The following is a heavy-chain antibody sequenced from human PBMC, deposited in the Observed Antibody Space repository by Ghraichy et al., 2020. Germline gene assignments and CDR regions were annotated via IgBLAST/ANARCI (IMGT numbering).Heavy chain of an antibody. V-gene: IGHV3-49*03. J-gene: IGHJ4*02. CDR2: IRSKAYGGTT. D-gene: IGHD1-7*01. CDR3: TRAFNWNYGYYFDY. CDR1: GFTFGDYA. Sequence: GESLRLSCTASGFTFGDYAMSWFRQAPGKGLEWVGFIRSKAYGGTTEYAASVKGRFTISRDDSKSIAYLQMNSLKTEDTAVYYCTRAFNWNYGYYFDYWGQGTLVTVSS.